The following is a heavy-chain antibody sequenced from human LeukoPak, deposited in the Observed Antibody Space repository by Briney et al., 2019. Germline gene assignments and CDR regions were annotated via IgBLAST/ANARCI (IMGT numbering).Heavy chain of an antibody. Sequence: SETLSLTCIVSGGSINSHYWSWIRQPPGRGLECIGDIHYTGTTKYNPSVKSRVTISIDTSKNQFSLELSSVTATDTAVYFCATNRVGTYDRPFDIWGQGTMVTVSS. D-gene: IGHD1-26*01. CDR1: GGSINSHY. J-gene: IGHJ3*02. CDR2: IHYTGTT. V-gene: IGHV4-59*08. CDR3: ATNRVGTYDRPFDI.